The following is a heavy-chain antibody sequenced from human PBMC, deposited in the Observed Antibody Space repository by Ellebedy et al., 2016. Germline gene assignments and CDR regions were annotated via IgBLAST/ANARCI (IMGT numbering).Heavy chain of an antibody. Sequence: GGSLRLSXQGSEYSFTSFYIGWVRQMPGKGLEWMGIIYPGDSDTRYSPSFQGQVTISADKSISTAYLQWSSLKASDTAMYYCARPPTTSSGWYDYWGQGTLVTVSS. V-gene: IGHV5-51*01. CDR3: ARPPTTSSGWYDY. CDR1: EYSFTSFY. D-gene: IGHD6-19*01. CDR2: IYPGDSDT. J-gene: IGHJ4*02.